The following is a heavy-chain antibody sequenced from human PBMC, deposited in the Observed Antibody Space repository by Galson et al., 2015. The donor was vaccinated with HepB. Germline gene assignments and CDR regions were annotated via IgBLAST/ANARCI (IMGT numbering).Heavy chain of an antibody. V-gene: IGHV1-2*06. D-gene: IGHD5-12*01. Sequence: SVKDAGKASGDTVTVYYRHWVREAPGQGLESMGRINPNSGGTNYAQKFQGGVTMTWDTAISTAYMELSRLRSDDTAVDYCARSGYSGYDSDSFDYWGQGTLVTVSS. J-gene: IGHJ4*02. CDR2: INPNSGGT. CDR1: GDTVTVYY. CDR3: ARSGYSGYDSDSFDY.